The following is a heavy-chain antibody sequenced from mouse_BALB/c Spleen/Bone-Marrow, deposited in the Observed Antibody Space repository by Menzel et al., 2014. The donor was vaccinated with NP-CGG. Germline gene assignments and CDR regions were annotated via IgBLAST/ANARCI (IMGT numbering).Heavy chain of an antibody. D-gene: IGHD2-2*01. V-gene: IGHV2-9*02. CDR1: GSSLTSYG. J-gene: IGHJ4*01. CDR3: ARDREYGYYYAMDY. Sequence: VQLQQSGPGLVAPSQSLSITCTVSGSSLTSYGVHWVRQPPGKGLEWLGVIWAGGSTNYNSALMSRLSISKDNSKSQIFLKMNSLQTDDTAMYYCARDREYGYYYAMDYWGQGTSVTVSS. CDR2: IWAGGST.